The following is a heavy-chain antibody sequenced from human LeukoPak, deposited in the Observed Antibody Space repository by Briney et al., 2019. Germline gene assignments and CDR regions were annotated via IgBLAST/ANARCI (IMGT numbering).Heavy chain of an antibody. V-gene: IGHV3-33*01. J-gene: IGHJ5*02. D-gene: IGHD2-2*01. CDR2: IWYDGSNK. Sequence: GGSLRLSCAASGFIFSSYGMHWVRQAPGKGLEWVAVIWYDGSNKYYADSVKGRFTISRDNSKNTLYLQMNSPRAEDTAVYYCARRYCSSTSCYFSNWFNPWGQGTLVTVSS. CDR1: GFIFSSYG. CDR3: ARRYCSSTSCYFSNWFNP.